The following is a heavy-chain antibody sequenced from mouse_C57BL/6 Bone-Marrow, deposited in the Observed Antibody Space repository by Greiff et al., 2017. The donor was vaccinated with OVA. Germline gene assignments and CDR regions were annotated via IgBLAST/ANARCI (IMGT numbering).Heavy chain of an antibody. D-gene: IGHD2-10*02. V-gene: IGHV5-15*01. CDR3: ARQGYDYEAMDY. CDR2: ISNLAYSI. J-gene: IGHJ4*01. CDR1: GFTFSDYG. Sequence: EVKLMESGGGLVQPGGSLKLSCAASGFTFSDYGMAWVRQAPRKGPEWVAFISNLAYSIYYADTVTGRFTISRENAKNTLYLEMSSLRSEDTAMYYCARQGYDYEAMDYWGQGTSVTVSS.